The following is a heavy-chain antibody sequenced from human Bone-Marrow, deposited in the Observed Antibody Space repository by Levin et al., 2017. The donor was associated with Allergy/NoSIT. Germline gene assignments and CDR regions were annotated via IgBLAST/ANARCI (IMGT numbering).Heavy chain of an antibody. CDR2: IRTKAHGGAS. J-gene: IGHJ6*03. V-gene: IGHV3-49*03. D-gene: IGHD2-2*01. Sequence: RSGGSLRLSCVTSGFSFSNYPVNWFRQAPGKGLEWVCFIRTKAHGGASECAPSVKGRFTISRDDSYGVAYLQMNSLKTEDSALYYCSSQGYDIGGKNHMDVWGKGTTVTVSS. CDR3: SSQGYDIGGKNHMDV. CDR1: GFSFSNYP.